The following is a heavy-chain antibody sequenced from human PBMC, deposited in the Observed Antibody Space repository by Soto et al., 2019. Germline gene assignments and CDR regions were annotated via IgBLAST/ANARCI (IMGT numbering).Heavy chain of an antibody. CDR2: ISYDGSNK. J-gene: IGHJ6*02. V-gene: IGHV3-30-3*01. CDR3: AGEYSSSWNYYGMDV. Sequence: PGGSLRLSCAASGFTFSSYAMHWVRQAPGKGLEWVAVISYDGSNKYYADSVRGRFTISRDNSKSTLYLQMNSLRAEDTAVYYCAGEYSSSWNYYGMDVWGQGTTVTVSS. CDR1: GFTFSSYA. D-gene: IGHD6-6*01.